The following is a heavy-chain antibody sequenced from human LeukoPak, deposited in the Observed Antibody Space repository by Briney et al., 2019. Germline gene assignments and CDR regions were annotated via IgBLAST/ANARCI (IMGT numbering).Heavy chain of an antibody. CDR2: ISSSSSTI. D-gene: IGHD2-15*01. J-gene: IGHJ4*02. CDR3: ATGGYCSGGSCRHYYFDY. Sequence: GGSLRLSCAASGFTFSSYSMNWVRQAPGKGLEWVSYISSSSSTIYYADSVKGRFTISRDNSKNTLYLQMNSLRAEDTAVYYCATGGYCSGGSCRHYYFDYWGQGTLVTVSS. V-gene: IGHV3-48*01. CDR1: GFTFSSYS.